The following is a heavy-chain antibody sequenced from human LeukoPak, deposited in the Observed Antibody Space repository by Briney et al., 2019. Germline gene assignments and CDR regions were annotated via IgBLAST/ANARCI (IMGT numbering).Heavy chain of an antibody. CDR2: IKEDGREA. CDR1: GFTFSIYG. D-gene: IGHD6-6*01. V-gene: IGHV3-7*01. Sequence: PGGSLSLSCTASGFTFSIYGMSWVRQAPGKGLEWVASIKEDGREAQYVDSVTGRFTISRDNARNSVHVQMNSLRAEDTAVYFCARIRPGNYFDYWGQGALVTVSS. CDR3: ARIRPGNYFDY. J-gene: IGHJ4*02.